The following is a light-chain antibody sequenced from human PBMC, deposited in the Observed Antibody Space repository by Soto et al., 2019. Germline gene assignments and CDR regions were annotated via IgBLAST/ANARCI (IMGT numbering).Light chain of an antibody. J-gene: IGLJ1*01. Sequence: QSALTQPASVSGSPGQSITISCTGTSSDVGGYNYVSWYQQHPGKAPKFIIYDVSNRPSGVPNRFSGSKSGNTASLTISGLQAEDEADYYCSSYTTSNTRQIVFGTGTKVTVL. CDR3: SSYTTSNTRQIV. V-gene: IGLV2-14*01. CDR1: SSDVGGYNY. CDR2: DVS.